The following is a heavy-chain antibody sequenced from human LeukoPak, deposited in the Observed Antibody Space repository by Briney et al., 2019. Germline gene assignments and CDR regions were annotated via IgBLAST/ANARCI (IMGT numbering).Heavy chain of an antibody. J-gene: IGHJ4*02. CDR1: GGSISNYY. D-gene: IGHD3-16*01. Sequence: PSWTVSLTCTVSGGSISNYYWSWIRQPAGKGLEWIGRISASGNTNYNPSLKSRVTMSVDTSMNLFALKLSSVTAADTAVYYCARQGVATAIDYWGQGTLVTVSS. CDR3: ARQGVATAIDY. CDR2: ISASGNT. V-gene: IGHV4-4*07.